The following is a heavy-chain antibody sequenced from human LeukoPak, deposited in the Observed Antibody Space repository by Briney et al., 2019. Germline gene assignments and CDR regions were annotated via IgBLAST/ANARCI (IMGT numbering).Heavy chain of an antibody. CDR2: INHSGST. D-gene: IGHD1-26*01. CDR1: GGSFSGYY. V-gene: IGHV4-34*01. CDR3: ARKYSGNHWYFDL. Sequence: SETLSLTCAVYGGSFSGYYWSWIRQPPGKGLEWIGEINHSGSTNYNPSLKSRVTMSVDTSKNQFSLRLSSVTAADTAVYYCARKYSGNHWYFDLWGRGTLVTVSS. J-gene: IGHJ2*01.